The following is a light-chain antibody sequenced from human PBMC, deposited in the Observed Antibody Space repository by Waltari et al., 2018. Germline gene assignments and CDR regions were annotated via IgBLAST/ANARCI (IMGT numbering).Light chain of an antibody. CDR2: TAS. CDR3: QQSYTTPYT. CDR1: QRVSDD. J-gene: IGKJ2*01. V-gene: IGKV1-39*01. Sequence: DIQITQSPSYLSASLGDRVTITCRASQRVSDDLNWYQQKPGNAPRLLIYTASSLQSGVPSTFSGSGSGTEFTLTISSLQIEDFATCYCQQSYTTPYTFGQGTKLEIK.